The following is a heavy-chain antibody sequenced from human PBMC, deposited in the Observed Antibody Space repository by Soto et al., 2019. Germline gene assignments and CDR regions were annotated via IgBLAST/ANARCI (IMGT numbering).Heavy chain of an antibody. D-gene: IGHD6-13*01. CDR1: GGSFSGYY. Sequence: QVQLQQWGAGLLKPSETLSLTCAVYGGSFSGYYWSWIRQPPGKGLEWIGEINHSGSTNYNPSLKSRVTISVDTSKNHFALKLRSVTAADTAVYYCARTYSSSWSPVKYWGQGTLVTVSS. V-gene: IGHV4-34*01. J-gene: IGHJ4*02. CDR3: ARTYSSSWSPVKY. CDR2: INHSGST.